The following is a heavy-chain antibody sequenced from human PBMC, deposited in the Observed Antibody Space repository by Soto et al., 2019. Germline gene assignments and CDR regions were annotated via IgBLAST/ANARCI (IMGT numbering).Heavy chain of an antibody. CDR3: ATGYCSSTSCHGVNNWFDP. J-gene: IGHJ5*02. CDR2: IYYSGST. CDR1: GGSISSGGYY. V-gene: IGHV4-31*03. Sequence: QVQLQESGPGLVKPSQTLSLTCTVSGGSISSGGYYWSWIRQHPGKGLEWIWYIYYSGSTYYNPSLKSGVTLSVDTSKNQFSLKLRSVTAADTAVYYCATGYCSSTSCHGVNNWFDPWGQGTLVTVSS. D-gene: IGHD2-2*01.